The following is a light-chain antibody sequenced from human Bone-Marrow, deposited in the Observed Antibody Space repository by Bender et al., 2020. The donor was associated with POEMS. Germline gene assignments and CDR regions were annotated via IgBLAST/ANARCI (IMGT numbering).Light chain of an antibody. J-gene: IGLJ2*01. Sequence: QSALTQPASVSGSPGQSITISCTGSSSDLGGSSSVSWYQQHPDRAPRLLIFDVSYRHSGVSDRFSGSKSAKTASLTISELQAEDEADYYCSSYTSSSTRVFGGGTKLTVL. CDR3: SSYTSSSTRV. CDR1: SSDLGGSSS. CDR2: DVS. V-gene: IGLV2-14*03.